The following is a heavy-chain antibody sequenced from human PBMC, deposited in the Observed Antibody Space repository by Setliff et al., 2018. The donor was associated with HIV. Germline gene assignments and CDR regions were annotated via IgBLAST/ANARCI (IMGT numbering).Heavy chain of an antibody. J-gene: IGHJ4*02. V-gene: IGHV1-2*02. D-gene: IGHD3-10*01. CDR2: INVNSGGT. Sequence: ASVKVSCKASGYLFTGYYMHWVRQAPGHGLEWMGWINVNSGGTKYAQKFQSRVTMTRDTSISTAYMEVSSLRSDDTAVYYCAREGSPIYYFDYWSQGTLVTVSS. CDR3: AREGSPIYYFDY. CDR1: GYLFTGYY.